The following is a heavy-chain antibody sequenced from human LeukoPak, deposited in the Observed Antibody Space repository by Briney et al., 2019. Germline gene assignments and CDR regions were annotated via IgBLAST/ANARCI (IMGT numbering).Heavy chain of an antibody. CDR1: GYPISSGYY. CDR3: ARSEREQYSSSWYGY. Sequence: SETLSLTCAVSGYPISSGYYWGWIRQPPGKGLEWIGSIYHSGSTYYNPSLKSRVTISVDTSKNQFSLKLSSVTAADTAVYYCARSEREQYSSSWYGYWGQGTLVTVSS. V-gene: IGHV4-38-2*01. J-gene: IGHJ4*02. D-gene: IGHD6-13*01. CDR2: IYHSGST.